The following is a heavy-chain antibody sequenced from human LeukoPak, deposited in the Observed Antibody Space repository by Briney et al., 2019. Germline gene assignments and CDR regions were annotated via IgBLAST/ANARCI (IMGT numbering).Heavy chain of an antibody. CDR3: AKDRSGYSSSSWAFDY. V-gene: IGHV4-59*01. Sequence: SETLSLTCTVSGGSISSYYWSWIRQPPGKGLEWIGYIYYSGSTNYNPSLKSRVTISVDTSKNQFSLKLSSVTAADTAVYYCAKDRSGYSSSSWAFDYWGQGTLVTVSS. D-gene: IGHD6-6*01. J-gene: IGHJ4*02. CDR2: IYYSGST. CDR1: GGSISSYY.